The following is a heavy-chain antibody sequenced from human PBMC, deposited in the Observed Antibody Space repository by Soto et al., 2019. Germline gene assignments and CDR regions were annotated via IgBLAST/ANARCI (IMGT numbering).Heavy chain of an antibody. V-gene: IGHV4-30-4*01. J-gene: IGHJ1*01. D-gene: IGHD3-16*01. CDR1: GGSISSGDYY. CDR2: IYYSGST. CDR3: ASNSYGHTLYDY. Sequence: SETLSLTCTVSGGSISSGDYYWSRIRQPPGKGLEWIGYIYYSGSTYYNPSLKSRVTISVDTSKNQFSLKLSSVTAADTAVYFFASNSYGHTLYDYCGQGSLVTVSS.